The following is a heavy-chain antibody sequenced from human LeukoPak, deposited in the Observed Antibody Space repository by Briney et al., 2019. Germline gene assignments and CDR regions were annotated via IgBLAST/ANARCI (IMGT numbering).Heavy chain of an antibody. CDR3: ARVSAITGATDALDF. CDR1: GFTFSDHF. V-gene: IGHV3-72*01. J-gene: IGHJ3*01. CDR2: IRKKPNSYTT. D-gene: IGHD1-20*01. Sequence: GGSLRLSCEAPGFTFSDHFMDWVRQAPGKGRGGVGGIRKKPNSYTTEYAASVKGRVTFSRDDSKNSLYLQMNSLETEDTAVYYCARVSAITGATDALDFWGQGTMVTVSS.